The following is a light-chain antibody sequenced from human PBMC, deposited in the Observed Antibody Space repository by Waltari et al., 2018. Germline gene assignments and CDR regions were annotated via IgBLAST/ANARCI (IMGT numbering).Light chain of an antibody. CDR1: TLGDKY. CDR2: QGI. CDR3: QAGDSSTLVI. V-gene: IGLV3-1*01. Sequence: SYELTQPPSVSVSPGQTASITCSGDTLGDKYVNWFQQKPGQSPWVVIYQGIKRPSGIPERFSGSNSGNTATLTISGTQAVDEAAYYCQAGDSSTLVIFGGGTKLTVL. J-gene: IGLJ2*01.